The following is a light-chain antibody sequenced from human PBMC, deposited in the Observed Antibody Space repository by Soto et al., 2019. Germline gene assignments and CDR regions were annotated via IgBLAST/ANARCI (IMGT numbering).Light chain of an antibody. CDR2: GAS. Sequence: EIVMTQSPATLSVSPGERATLSCRASQSVSSNLAWYQQKPGQAPRLLIYGASTRATGIPARFSGSGSGTEFTLTISSRQSEDFAIYYCQHYNNRPPWTFGQGTKVEIK. CDR3: QHYNNRPPWT. CDR1: QSVSSN. J-gene: IGKJ1*01. V-gene: IGKV3-15*01.